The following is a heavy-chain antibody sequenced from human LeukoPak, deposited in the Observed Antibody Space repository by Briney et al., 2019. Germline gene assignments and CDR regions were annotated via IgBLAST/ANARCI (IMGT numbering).Heavy chain of an antibody. Sequence: SETLSLTCAVSGYSISSGYYWSWIRQPPGKGLEWIATIHHSGMTYYNPSLKSRVTISVDTSKNQFSLKLSSVSAADTAVHYCVRYTAATWGYSFDYWGQGALVTVSS. V-gene: IGHV4-38-2*01. J-gene: IGHJ4*02. CDR3: VRYTAATWGYSFDY. CDR2: IHHSGMT. D-gene: IGHD6-25*01. CDR1: GYSISSGYY.